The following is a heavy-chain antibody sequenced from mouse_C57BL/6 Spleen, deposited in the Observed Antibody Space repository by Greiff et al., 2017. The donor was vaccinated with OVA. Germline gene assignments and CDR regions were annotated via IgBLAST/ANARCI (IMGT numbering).Heavy chain of an antibody. V-gene: IGHV2-2*01. J-gene: IGHJ3*01. CDR3: AREAYYSNYVWFAY. CDR2: IWSGGST. CDR1: GFSLTSYG. Sequence: VQLVESGPGLVQPSQSLSITCTVSGFSLTSYGVHWVRQSPGKGLEWLGVIWSGGSTDYNAAFISRLSISKDNSKSQVFFKMNSLQADDTAIYYCAREAYYSNYVWFAYWGQGTLVTVSA. D-gene: IGHD2-5*01.